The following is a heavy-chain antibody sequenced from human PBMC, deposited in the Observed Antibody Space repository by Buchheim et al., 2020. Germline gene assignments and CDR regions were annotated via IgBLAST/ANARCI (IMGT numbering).Heavy chain of an antibody. D-gene: IGHD1-1*01. Sequence: QVNLVESGGGVVQPGRSLRLSCAASGFTFSNNAMHWVRQAPGKGLEWVAYVSYDGRNTDYTDSVKGRFSISRDNSKNPLYLQMNSLRSEDTAMYYCAREPNLWKGRGCDHWGQGAL. CDR3: AREPNLWKGRGCDH. CDR1: GFTFSNNA. J-gene: IGHJ4*02. CDR2: VSYDGRNT. V-gene: IGHV3-30*04.